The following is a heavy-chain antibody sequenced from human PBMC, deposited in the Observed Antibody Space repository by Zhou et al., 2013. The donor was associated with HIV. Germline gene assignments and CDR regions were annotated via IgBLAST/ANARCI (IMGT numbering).Heavy chain of an antibody. D-gene: IGHD1-26*01. J-gene: IGHJ5*02. V-gene: IGHV1-69*12. Sequence: QVHLVQSGSGVKTPGSSVKVSCKASAGIFSNYAINWVRQAPGQGLEWMGDIIPVFNTINYAHKFQGRLTLTADESTKTAYMELRHLRSDDTAVYFCARDRDLLGATRWLDPWGQGTLVTVSS. CDR2: IIPVFNTI. CDR1: AGIFSNYA. CDR3: ARDRDLLGATRWLDP.